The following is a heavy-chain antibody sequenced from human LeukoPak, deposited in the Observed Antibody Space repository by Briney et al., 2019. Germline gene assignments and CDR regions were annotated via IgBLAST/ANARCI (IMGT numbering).Heavy chain of an antibody. Sequence: AGGCLRLSCAASDFTFSNFEMNWVRQAPGRRLEWVSYISASGSTIYYADSMKGRFTISRDNSKKSLYLQMNSLRAEDTAVYYCAGRSSDSSGYFYFESWGQGTLVTVSS. D-gene: IGHD3-22*01. J-gene: IGHJ4*02. CDR1: DFTFSNFE. V-gene: IGHV3-48*03. CDR2: ISASGSTI. CDR3: AGRSSDSSGYFYFES.